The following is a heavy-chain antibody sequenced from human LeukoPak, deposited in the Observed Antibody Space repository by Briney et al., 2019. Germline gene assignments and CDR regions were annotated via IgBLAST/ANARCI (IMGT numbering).Heavy chain of an antibody. D-gene: IGHD1-26*01. Sequence: GGSLRLSCAASGFTFSSCAMTWVRQAPGKGLEWVSSISGTGATTYYADSVKGRFTISRDNSKNTLYLQMNSLRAEDTAVYYCAKVVGATTRGYFDYWGQGTLVTVSS. V-gene: IGHV3-23*01. CDR2: ISGTGATT. CDR1: GFTFSSCA. J-gene: IGHJ4*02. CDR3: AKVVGATTRGYFDY.